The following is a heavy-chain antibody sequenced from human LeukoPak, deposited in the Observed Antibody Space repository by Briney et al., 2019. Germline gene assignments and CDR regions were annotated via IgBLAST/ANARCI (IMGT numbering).Heavy chain of an antibody. CDR1: GYNFTSYW. Sequence: GESLKISCKGSGYNFTSYWIGWVRQMPGKGLEWMGIIYPGDSDTRYSPSFQGQVTISADKSISTAYLQWSRLKASDTAMYYCARLTDYDAFDIWGQGTMVTVSS. J-gene: IGHJ3*02. CDR3: ARLTDYDAFDI. V-gene: IGHV5-51*01. CDR2: IYPGDSDT. D-gene: IGHD3-9*01.